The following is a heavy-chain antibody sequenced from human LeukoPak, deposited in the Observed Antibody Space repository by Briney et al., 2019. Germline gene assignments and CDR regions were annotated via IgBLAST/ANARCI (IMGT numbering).Heavy chain of an antibody. V-gene: IGHV1-2*02. CDR2: INPNSGGT. D-gene: IGHD3-3*01. J-gene: IGHJ3*02. Sequence: GASVKVSCKASGYTFTGHYMHWVRQAPGQGLEWMGWINPNSGGTNYAQKFQGRVTMTRDTSISTAYMELSRLRSDDTAVYYCARGGITIFGVVIDDAFDIWGQGTMVTVSS. CDR3: ARGGITIFGVVIDDAFDI. CDR1: GYTFTGHY.